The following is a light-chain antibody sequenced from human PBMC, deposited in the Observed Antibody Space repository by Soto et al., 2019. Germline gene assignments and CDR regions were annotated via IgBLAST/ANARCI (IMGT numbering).Light chain of an antibody. V-gene: IGKV3-15*01. J-gene: IGKJ1*01. CDR3: QQYNNWPTWT. Sequence: EIVLTQSPDTLSLSPGERATLSCRASQSISSTQLVWYQQKPGQAPRLLIYGASTRATGIPARFSGSGSGTEFTLTISSLQSEDFAVYYCQQYNNWPTWTFGQGTKVDIK. CDR2: GAS. CDR1: QSISST.